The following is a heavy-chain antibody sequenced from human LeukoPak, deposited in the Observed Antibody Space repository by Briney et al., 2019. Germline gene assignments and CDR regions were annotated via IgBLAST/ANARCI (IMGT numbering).Heavy chain of an antibody. CDR2: INHSGST. J-gene: IGHJ5*02. CDR1: GGSFSGYY. D-gene: IGHD5-12*01. CDR3: ARVIPTILNWFDP. V-gene: IGHV4-34*01. Sequence: SETLSLICAVYGGSFSGYYWSWIRQPPGKGLEWIGEINHSGSTNYNPSLKSRVTISVDTSKNQFSLKLISVTAADTAVYYCARVIPTILNWFDPWGQGTLVIVSS.